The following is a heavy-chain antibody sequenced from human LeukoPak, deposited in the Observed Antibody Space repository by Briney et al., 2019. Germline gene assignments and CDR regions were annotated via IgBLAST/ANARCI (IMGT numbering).Heavy chain of an antibody. CDR2: ISSKGDYT. CDR1: GFTFSSYA. V-gene: IGHV3-64*01. D-gene: IGHD6-19*01. CDR3: ARPSSSGWYAPFF. J-gene: IGHJ4*02. Sequence: GGSLRLSCSASGFTFSSYAMHWVRQAPGKGLEYVAAISSKGDYTHYANSVKGRFTISRDNSKNTLYLEMGSLRAEDMAVYYCARPSSSGWYAPFFWGQGTLVTVSS.